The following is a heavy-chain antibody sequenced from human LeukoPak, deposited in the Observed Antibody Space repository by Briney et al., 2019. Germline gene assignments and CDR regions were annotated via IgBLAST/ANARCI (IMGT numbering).Heavy chain of an antibody. CDR3: ARVARGDTAMVGGRRARTQNFDY. CDR1: GYTFTGYY. D-gene: IGHD5-18*01. Sequence: GASVKVSCKASGYTFTGYYMHWVRQAPGQGLEWMGWINPNSGGTNYAQKFQGRVTMTRDMSISTAYMELSRLRSDDTAVYYCARVARGDTAMVGGRRARTQNFDYWGQGTLVTVSS. J-gene: IGHJ4*02. CDR2: INPNSGGT. V-gene: IGHV1-2*02.